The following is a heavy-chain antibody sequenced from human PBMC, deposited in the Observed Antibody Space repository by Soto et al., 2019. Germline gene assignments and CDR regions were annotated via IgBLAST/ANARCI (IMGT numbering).Heavy chain of an antibody. V-gene: IGHV1-69*13. D-gene: IGHD3-3*01. CDR2: IIPIFGTA. J-gene: IGHJ5*02. Sequence: GASVKVSCKASGGTFSSYAISWVRQAPGQGLEWKGGIIPIFGTANYALKFQGRVTITADESTSTAYMELSSLRSEDTAVYYCARDLEPAYDFWSGYHNWFDPWGQGTLVTVSS. CDR1: GGTFSSYA. CDR3: ARDLEPAYDFWSGYHNWFDP.